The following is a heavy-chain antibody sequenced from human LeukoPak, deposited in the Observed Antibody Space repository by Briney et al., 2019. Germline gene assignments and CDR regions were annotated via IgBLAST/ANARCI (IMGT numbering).Heavy chain of an antibody. CDR1: GGSFSGYY. D-gene: IGHD3-10*01. J-gene: IGHJ5*02. CDR2: INHSGST. CDR3: ARGPYGSGTLRSRNWFDP. Sequence: SETLSLTCAVYGGSFSGYYWSWIRQPPGKGLEWIGEINHSGSTNYNPSLKSRVTISADTSKNQFSLKLSSVTAADTAVYYCARGPYGSGTLRSRNWFDPWGQGTLVTVSS. V-gene: IGHV4-34*01.